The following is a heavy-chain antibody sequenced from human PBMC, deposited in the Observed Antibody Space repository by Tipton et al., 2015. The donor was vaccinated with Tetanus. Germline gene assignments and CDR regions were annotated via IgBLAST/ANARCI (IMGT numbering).Heavy chain of an antibody. Sequence: LVKPSQTLSVTCTVSGGSISGSSYYWSWIRQPPGKALEWIGSIYYSGSTFYHPSLQSRVTMSVDTSKKHFSLRLRSVTAADTAVYYCARLREIVSRSGWAFDYWGQGTLVTVSS. J-gene: IGHJ4*02. CDR3: ARLREIVSRSGWAFDY. V-gene: IGHV4-39*02. D-gene: IGHD5/OR15-5a*01. CDR2: IYYSGST. CDR1: GGSISGSSYY.